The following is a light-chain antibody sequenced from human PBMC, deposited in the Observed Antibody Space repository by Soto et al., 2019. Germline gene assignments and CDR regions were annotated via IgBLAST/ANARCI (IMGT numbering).Light chain of an antibody. V-gene: IGLV2-14*01. J-gene: IGLJ1*01. CDR3: ISYRSSGTLSV. CDR1: SSDVGDYNY. CDR2: DVT. Sequence: QSALTQPASVSGSPGQSITISCTGTSSDVGDYNYVSWYQQHPGKAPKLMIYDVTNRPSGVSNRFSGSKSGNTASLTISGLQAEDEADYYCISYRSSGTLSVFGPGTKLTVL.